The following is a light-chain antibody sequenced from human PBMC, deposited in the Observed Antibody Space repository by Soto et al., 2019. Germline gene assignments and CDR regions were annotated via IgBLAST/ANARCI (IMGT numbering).Light chain of an antibody. J-gene: IGLJ1*01. Sequence: QSVLAQPASVSGSPGQSITFSCTGTSSDVGSYNLVSWYQQHPGKAPKLMIYEGTKRPSGVSNRFSGSKSGNTASLTISGLQAEDEADYYCCSYAGASTYVFGTGTQLTVL. CDR3: CSYAGASTYV. CDR2: EGT. CDR1: SSDVGSYNL. V-gene: IGLV2-23*01.